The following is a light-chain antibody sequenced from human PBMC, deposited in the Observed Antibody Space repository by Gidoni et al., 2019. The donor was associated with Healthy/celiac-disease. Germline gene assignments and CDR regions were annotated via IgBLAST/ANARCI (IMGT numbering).Light chain of an antibody. V-gene: IGLV1-47*02. CDR3: AALDDSLSGNVV. CDR1: ISNIGSND. CDR2: SNK. J-gene: IGLJ2*01. Sequence: QPVLTQPPSESGTPGQRVTILCSGSISNIGSNDVYWYQQLPGTAPKLLIYSNKQRPSGFPARFSGSKSGTSASLAISGLLSEDEADSYCAALDDSLSGNVVFGGGTKLTVL.